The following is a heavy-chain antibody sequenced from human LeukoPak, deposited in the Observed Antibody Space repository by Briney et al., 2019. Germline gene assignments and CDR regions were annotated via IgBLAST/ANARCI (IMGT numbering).Heavy chain of an antibody. CDR1: GGSFSGYY. CDR2: IYYSGST. V-gene: IGHV4-59*01. CDR3: ARASEMATTPFDY. Sequence: SETLSLTCAVYGGSFSGYYWSWIRQPPGKGLEWIGYIYYSGSTNYNPSLKSRVTISVDTSKNQFSLKLSSVTAADTAVYYCARASEMATTPFDYWGQGTLVTVSS. J-gene: IGHJ4*02. D-gene: IGHD5-24*01.